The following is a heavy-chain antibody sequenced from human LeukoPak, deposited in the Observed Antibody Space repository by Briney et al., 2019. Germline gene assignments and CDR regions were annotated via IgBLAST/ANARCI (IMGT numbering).Heavy chain of an antibody. J-gene: IGHJ3*02. CDR2: IYHSGST. V-gene: IGHV4-38-2*02. CDR3: QKGSGSYTDAFDI. Sequence: PSETLSLTCTVSGYSISSGYYWGWIRPPPGKGLEWIGSIYHSGSTYYNPSLKSRVTISVDTSKNQFSLKLSSVTAADTAVYYCQKGSGSYTDAFDIWGQGTMVTVSS. CDR1: GYSISSGYY. D-gene: IGHD3-10*01.